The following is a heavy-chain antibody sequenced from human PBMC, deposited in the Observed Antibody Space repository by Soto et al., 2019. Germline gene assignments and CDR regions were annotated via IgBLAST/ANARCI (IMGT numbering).Heavy chain of an antibody. Sequence: VHLVQSGAEMKKPGSSVKVSCQSSGGTFNTYAMNWVRQAPGQGPEWMGDISPMFGAANYAPKFQGRVTITADEATSTSYTQLSSLTSEDTALYFCAREVQVHTPAFVYWGQGTLVTVSS. CDR1: GGTFNTYA. V-gene: IGHV1-69*19. CDR3: AREVQVHTPAFVY. CDR2: ISPMFGAA. J-gene: IGHJ4*02. D-gene: IGHD3-10*01.